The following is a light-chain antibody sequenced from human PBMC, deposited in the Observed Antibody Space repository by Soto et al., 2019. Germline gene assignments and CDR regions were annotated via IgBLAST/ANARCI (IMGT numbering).Light chain of an antibody. V-gene: IGLV2-14*03. J-gene: IGLJ1*01. CDR2: DVY. Sequence: QSALTQPASVPASPGQSITISCTGTRGDIGGYNYVSWYQQHPGKAPKLLIYDVYHRPSGVSNRFSASKSGNTASLTISGLQAEDEADYYCSSYTSSTTLVFGTGTKLTVL. CDR3: SSYTSSTTLV. CDR1: RGDIGGYNY.